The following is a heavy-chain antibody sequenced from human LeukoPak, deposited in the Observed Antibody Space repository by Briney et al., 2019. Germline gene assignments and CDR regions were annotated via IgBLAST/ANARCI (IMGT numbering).Heavy chain of an antibody. J-gene: IGHJ2*01. CDR3: ARDRRDGYNSNTGYFDL. D-gene: IGHD5-24*01. V-gene: IGHV4-38-2*02. Sequence: SETLSLTCTVSGYSISSGYYWGWIRQPPGQGLEWIGSIYHSGSTYYNPPLKSRVTISVDTSKNQFSLKLSSVTAADTAVYYCARDRRDGYNSNTGYFDLWGRGTLVTVSS. CDR1: GYSISSGYY. CDR2: IYHSGST.